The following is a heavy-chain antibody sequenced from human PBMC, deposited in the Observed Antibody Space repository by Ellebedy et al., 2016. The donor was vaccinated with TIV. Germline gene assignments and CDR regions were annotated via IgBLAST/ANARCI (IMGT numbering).Heavy chain of an antibody. Sequence: AASVKVSCKASGGTFSSYAISWVRQAPGQGLEWMGGIIPIFGTANYAQKFQGRVTITADESTSTAYMELSSLRSEDTAVYYCARDSSGWYGPFDPWGQGTLVTVSS. D-gene: IGHD6-19*01. CDR3: ARDSSGWYGPFDP. CDR2: IIPIFGTA. V-gene: IGHV1-69*13. J-gene: IGHJ5*02. CDR1: GGTFSSYA.